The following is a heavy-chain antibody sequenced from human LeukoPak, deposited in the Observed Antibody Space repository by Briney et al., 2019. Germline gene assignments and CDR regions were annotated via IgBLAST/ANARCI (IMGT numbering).Heavy chain of an antibody. CDR1: GFTFSSYE. V-gene: IGHV3-48*03. CDR2: ISSSGSTI. D-gene: IGHD6-13*01. CDR3: AREIAAADHYYYYGMDV. Sequence: GGSLRLSCAASGFTFSSYEMNWVRQAPGKGLEWVSYISSSGSTIYYADSVKGRFTISRDNAKNSLYLQMNSLRAEDTAVYYCAREIAAADHYYYYGMDVWGQGTTVTVSS. J-gene: IGHJ6*02.